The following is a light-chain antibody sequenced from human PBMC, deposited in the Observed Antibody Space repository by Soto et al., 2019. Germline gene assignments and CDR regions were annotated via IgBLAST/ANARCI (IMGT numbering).Light chain of an antibody. Sequence: DIVLTQSPGTLSVSPGERATLSCRASQTISSNYLAWYQQKPGQPPSLLIYGTSSRATGIPDRFSGSGSGTDFTLTIRGLEHYDSEIYYCQQYASWTFGQGTKVEIK. V-gene: IGKV3-20*01. CDR3: QQYASWT. CDR2: GTS. CDR1: QTISSNY. J-gene: IGKJ1*01.